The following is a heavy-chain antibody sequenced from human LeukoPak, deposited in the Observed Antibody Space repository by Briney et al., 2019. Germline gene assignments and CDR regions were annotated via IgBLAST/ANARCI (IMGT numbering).Heavy chain of an antibody. CDR1: GFTFSSYW. CDR3: GRGGGFDL. CDR2: INHNGNVN. D-gene: IGHD2-15*01. J-gene: IGHJ6*02. V-gene: IGHV3-7*03. Sequence: GGSLRLSCAASGFTFSSYWMNWARQAPGKGLEWVASINHNGNVNYYVDSVKGRFTISRDNAKNSLYLQMSNLRAEDTAVYFWGRGGGFDLWGQGATVTVSS.